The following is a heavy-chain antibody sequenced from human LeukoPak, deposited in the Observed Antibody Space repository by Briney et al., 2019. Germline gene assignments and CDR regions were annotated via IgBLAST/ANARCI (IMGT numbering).Heavy chain of an antibody. CDR1: GGSISSYY. Sequence: SETLSLTCTVSGGSISSYYWSWIRQPPGKGLEWIGYIYYSGSTNYNPSLKSRVTISVDTSKNQFSLKLSSVTAADTAVYHCARGGAALTTFDYWGQGTLVTVSS. CDR2: IYYSGST. D-gene: IGHD1-26*01. V-gene: IGHV4-59*01. CDR3: ARGGAALTTFDY. J-gene: IGHJ4*02.